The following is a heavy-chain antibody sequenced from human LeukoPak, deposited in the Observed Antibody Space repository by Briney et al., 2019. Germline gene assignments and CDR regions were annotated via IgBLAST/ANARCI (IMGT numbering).Heavy chain of an antibody. Sequence: SETLSPTCTVSGGSISSYYWSWIRQPAGKGLEWIGRIYTSGSTNYNPSLKSRVTMSVDTSKNQFSLKLSSVTAADTAVYYCATEPGAAGTNVGDYWGQGTLVTVSS. J-gene: IGHJ4*02. CDR1: GGSISSYY. CDR2: IYTSGST. CDR3: ATEPGAAGTNVGDY. V-gene: IGHV4-4*07. D-gene: IGHD6-13*01.